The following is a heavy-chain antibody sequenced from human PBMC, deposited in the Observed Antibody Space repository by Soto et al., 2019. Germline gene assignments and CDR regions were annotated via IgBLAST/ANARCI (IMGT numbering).Heavy chain of an antibody. CDR3: VRDADLAAAGTFWFDP. CDR2: ISAYNGNT. Sequence: GASVKVSCKASGYTFTSYGISWVRQAPGQGLEWMGWISAYNGNTNYAQKLQGRVTMTTDTSTSTAYMELRSLRSDDTAVYYCVRDADLAAAGTFWFDPWGQGTLVTVSS. V-gene: IGHV1-18*01. CDR1: GYTFTSYG. D-gene: IGHD6-13*01. J-gene: IGHJ5*02.